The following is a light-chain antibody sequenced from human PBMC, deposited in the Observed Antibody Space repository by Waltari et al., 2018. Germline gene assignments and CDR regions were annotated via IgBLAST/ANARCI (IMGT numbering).Light chain of an antibody. Sequence: QSALTQPPSASGSPGQSVTISCTGTSSDVGRFDYVSLYQQHPGQTPKLLIYNVRQRPSGVPDRFSGSKSGNTASLIVSGLQADDEADYYCSSYAGSNIVFGGGTKLTVL. CDR1: SSDVGRFDY. J-gene: IGLJ2*01. V-gene: IGLV2-8*01. CDR3: SSYAGSNIV. CDR2: NVR.